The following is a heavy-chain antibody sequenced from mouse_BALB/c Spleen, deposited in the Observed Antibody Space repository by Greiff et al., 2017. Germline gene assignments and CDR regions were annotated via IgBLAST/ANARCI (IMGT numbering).Heavy chain of an antibody. CDR1: GFTFSSYA. V-gene: IGHV5-6-5*01. CDR2: ISSGGST. CDR3: ARGATGFDY. J-gene: IGHJ2*01. D-gene: IGHD1-1*01. Sequence: EVKLMESGGGLVKPGGSLKLSCAASGFTFSSYAMSWVRQTPEKRLEWVASISSGGSTYYPDSVKGRFTISSDNARNILYLQMSSLRSEDTAMYYCARGATGFDYWGQGTTLTVSS.